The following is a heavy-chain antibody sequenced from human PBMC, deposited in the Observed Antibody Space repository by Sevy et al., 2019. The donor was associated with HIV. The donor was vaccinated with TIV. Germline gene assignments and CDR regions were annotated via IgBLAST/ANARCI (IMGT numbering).Heavy chain of an antibody. J-gene: IGHJ4*02. V-gene: IGHV4-31*03. CDR2: IYYSGST. CDR1: GGSISSGGYY. CDR3: SRDGPQRALDY. Sequence: HSETLSLTCTVSGGSISSGGYYWSWIRQHPGKGLEWIGYIYYSGSTYYNPSLKSRVTISVDTSKNQFSLKLSSVTAADTAVYYCSRDGPQRALDYWGQGTLVTVSS. D-gene: IGHD2-2*01.